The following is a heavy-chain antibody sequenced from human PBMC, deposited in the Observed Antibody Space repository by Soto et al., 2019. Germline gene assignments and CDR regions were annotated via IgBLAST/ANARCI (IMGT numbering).Heavy chain of an antibody. J-gene: IGHJ4*02. CDR1: GLTFSGYA. Sequence: PGGSLRLSCAASGLTFSGYAMHWVRQAPGKGLEWVAVISYDGTNKYYADPVKGRFTISRDNSKNTLYLQMNSLRAEDTAVFYCARDECGGDCYSRYWGQGTLVTVSS. CDR2: ISYDGTNK. V-gene: IGHV3-30-3*01. CDR3: ARDECGGDCYSRY. D-gene: IGHD2-21*02.